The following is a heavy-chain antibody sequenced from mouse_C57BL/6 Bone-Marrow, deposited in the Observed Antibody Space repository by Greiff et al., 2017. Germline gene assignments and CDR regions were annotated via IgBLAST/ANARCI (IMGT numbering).Heavy chain of an antibody. J-gene: IGHJ2*01. CDR3: ARITTVVAPFDY. CDR1: GFTFSSYA. V-gene: IGHV5-4*01. CDR2: ISVGGSYT. Sequence: DVQLVESGGGLVKPGGSLKLSCAASGFTFSSYAMSWVRQTPEKRLEWVATISVGGSYTYYPDNVKGRFTISRDNAKNNLYLQMSHLKSEDTAMYYCARITTVVAPFDYWGQGTTLTVSS. D-gene: IGHD1-1*01.